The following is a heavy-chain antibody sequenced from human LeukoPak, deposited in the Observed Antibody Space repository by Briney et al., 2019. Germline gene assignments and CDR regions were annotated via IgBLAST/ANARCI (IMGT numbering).Heavy chain of an antibody. CDR2: IYYSGST. D-gene: IGHD4-11*01. J-gene: IGHJ4*02. V-gene: IGHV4-59*12. Sequence: SETLSLTCTVSGGSISSYYWSWIRQPPGKGLEWIGYIYYSGSTNYNPSLKSRVTISVDTSKNQFSLKLSSVTAADTAAYYCARLTRGPSLYYFDSWGQGTLVTVSS. CDR1: GGSISSYY. CDR3: ARLTRGPSLYYFDS.